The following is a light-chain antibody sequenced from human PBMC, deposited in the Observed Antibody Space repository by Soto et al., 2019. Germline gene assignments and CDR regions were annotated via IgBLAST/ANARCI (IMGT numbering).Light chain of an antibody. Sequence: ALTQPPSASGSPGQSVSISCTGTSSDVGAYNYVSWYQQHPGKAPKLMIYDVSKRPSGVPDRFSGSKSGNTASLTVSGLQAEDEADYYCSSYAGSVYVFGTGTKVTVL. CDR1: SSDVGAYNY. CDR2: DVS. CDR3: SSYAGSVYV. J-gene: IGLJ1*01. V-gene: IGLV2-8*01.